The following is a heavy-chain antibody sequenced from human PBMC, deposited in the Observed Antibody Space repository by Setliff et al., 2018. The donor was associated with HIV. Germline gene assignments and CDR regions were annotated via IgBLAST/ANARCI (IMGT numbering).Heavy chain of an antibody. CDR1: GFIFSTYA. D-gene: IGHD6-19*01. J-gene: IGHJ6*03. Sequence: SLRLSCAGSGFIFSTYAMYWVRQAPGKGLEWVSAISWNGEMTAYAESARGRFTISRDNARKSLYLQMSSLTTEDTGLYYCVKDGALAGRYYHYTDVWGKGTTVTVSS. CDR2: ISWNGEMT. CDR3: VKDGALAGRYYHYTDV. V-gene: IGHV3-9*01.